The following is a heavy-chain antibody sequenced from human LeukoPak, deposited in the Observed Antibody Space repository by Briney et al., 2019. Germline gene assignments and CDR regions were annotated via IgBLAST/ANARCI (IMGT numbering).Heavy chain of an antibody. V-gene: IGHV4-59*01. CDR2: IYYSGST. J-gene: IGHJ4*02. CDR1: GGSISSYY. Sequence: SETLSLTCTVSGGSISSYYWSWIRQPPGKGLEWIGYIYYSGSTNYNPSLKSRVTISVDTSKNQFSLKLSSVTAADTAVYYCAIFHSSGWYYFDYWGQETLVTVSS. D-gene: IGHD6-19*01. CDR3: AIFHSSGWYYFDY.